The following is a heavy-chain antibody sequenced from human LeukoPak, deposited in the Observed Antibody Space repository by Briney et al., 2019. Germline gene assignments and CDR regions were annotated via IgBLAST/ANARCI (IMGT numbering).Heavy chain of an antibody. J-gene: IGHJ4*02. CDR2: ISGSGGST. CDR1: GFTFSSYA. V-gene: IGHV3-23*01. D-gene: IGHD3-10*01. CDR3: AKDLPYYGSGSYYIN. Sequence: LTGGSLRLSCAASGFTFSSYAMSWVRQAPGKGLEWVSAISGSGGSTYYADSVKGRFTISRDNSKNTLYLQMNSLRAEDTAVYCCAKDLPYYGSGSYYINWGQGTLVTVSS.